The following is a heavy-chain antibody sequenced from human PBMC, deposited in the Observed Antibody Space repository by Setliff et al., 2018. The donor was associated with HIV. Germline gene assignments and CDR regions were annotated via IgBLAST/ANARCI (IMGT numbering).Heavy chain of an antibody. CDR2: ISSSSYI. J-gene: IGHJ4*02. Sequence: GGSLRLSCAASGFTVSSNYMSWVRQAPGKGLEWVSSISSSSYIYYADSVKGRFTISRDNAKNSLYLQMNSLRAEDTAVYYCARDLEYYYDSSGYPLDYWGQGTLVTVSS. D-gene: IGHD3-22*01. V-gene: IGHV3-21*01. CDR1: GFTVSSNY. CDR3: ARDLEYYYDSSGYPLDY.